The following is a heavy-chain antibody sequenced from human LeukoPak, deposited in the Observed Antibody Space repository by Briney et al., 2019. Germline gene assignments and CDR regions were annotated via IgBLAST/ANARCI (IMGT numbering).Heavy chain of an antibody. Sequence: GGSLRLSCSASGFTFSSYAMHWVRQAPGKGLEWVSYISSSGSSVYYADSVKGRFTISRDNAKNSLYLQMNSLRAEDTAVYYCATSGYSGYDPLDYWGQGTLVTVSS. J-gene: IGHJ4*02. CDR3: ATSGYSGYDPLDY. CDR1: GFTFSSYA. V-gene: IGHV3-48*03. CDR2: ISSSGSSV. D-gene: IGHD5-12*01.